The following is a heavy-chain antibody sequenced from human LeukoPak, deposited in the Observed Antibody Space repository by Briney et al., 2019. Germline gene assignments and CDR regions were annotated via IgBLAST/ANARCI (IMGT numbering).Heavy chain of an antibody. V-gene: IGHV3-72*01. J-gene: IGHJ6*04. CDR3: ARGPTRTTNCHYGMDV. Sequence: GGSLRLSCAASGFTFSDHYMDWVRQAPGKGLEWVGRIRDKANSYTTQYAASVKGRFTISRDESKKSLYLQMNSLETEDTAVYYCARGPTRTTNCHYGMDVWGKGTTVTVSS. CDR1: GFTFSDHY. CDR2: IRDKANSYTT. D-gene: IGHD1-1*01.